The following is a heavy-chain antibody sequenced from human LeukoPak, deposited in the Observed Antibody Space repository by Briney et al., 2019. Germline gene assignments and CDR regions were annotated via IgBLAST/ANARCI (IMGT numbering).Heavy chain of an antibody. CDR1: GFTFRNYW. Sequence: GGSLRLSCAASGFTFRNYWMHWVRQAPGKGLVWVSYIHSDGSTTSDADSVQGRFTISRDNDKNTLYLQMNSLRAKDTAVYYCARHNYGYDYWGQGTLVTVSS. V-gene: IGHV3-74*01. D-gene: IGHD3-10*01. CDR3: ARHNYGYDY. J-gene: IGHJ4*02. CDR2: IHSDGSTT.